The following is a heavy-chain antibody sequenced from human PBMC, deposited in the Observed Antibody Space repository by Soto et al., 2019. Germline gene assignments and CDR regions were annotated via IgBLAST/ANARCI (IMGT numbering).Heavy chain of an antibody. J-gene: IGHJ4*02. V-gene: IGHV4-59*12. Sequence: SETLSLTCTVAGGSSSSYDGSWIRQHPGKGLEWIGYIYYSGSTYYNPSLKSRVTISVDRSKNQFSLKLSSVTAADTAVYYCARGTVVAIAYWGQGTLVTVSS. CDR2: IYYSGST. CDR3: ARGTVVAIAY. D-gene: IGHD2-21*01. CDR1: GGSSSSYD.